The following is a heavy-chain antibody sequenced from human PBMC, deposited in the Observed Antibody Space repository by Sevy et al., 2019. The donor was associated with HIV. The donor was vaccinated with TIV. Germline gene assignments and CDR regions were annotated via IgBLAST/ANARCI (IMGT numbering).Heavy chain of an antibody. CDR2: FDPEDGET. V-gene: IGHV1-24*01. Sequence: ASVKVSCTVSGKTLSELSMHWVRQAPGKGLEWMGSFDPEDGETIYAQNFQSRVTMTEDTFTDTAYMELSSLRSEDTAVYYCATTREYYSDNSGYFDYWGQGTLVTVSS. CDR3: ATTREYYSDNSGYFDY. CDR1: GKTLSELS. D-gene: IGHD3-22*01. J-gene: IGHJ4*02.